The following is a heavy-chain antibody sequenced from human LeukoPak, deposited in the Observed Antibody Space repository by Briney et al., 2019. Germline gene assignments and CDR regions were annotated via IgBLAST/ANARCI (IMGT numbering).Heavy chain of an antibody. CDR3: AKDRGSGSYYHWFDP. J-gene: IGHJ5*02. D-gene: IGHD3-10*01. CDR1: NDSISTYY. V-gene: IGHV4-4*07. CDR2: VYTSGST. Sequence: SDTLSLTCTVSNDSISTYYWSWIRQPAGRGLEWIGHVYTSGSTTYNPSLKSRVIMSVGTSKNNFSLKLNSVTAADTAVYYCAKDRGSGSYYHWFDPWGQGTLVTVSS.